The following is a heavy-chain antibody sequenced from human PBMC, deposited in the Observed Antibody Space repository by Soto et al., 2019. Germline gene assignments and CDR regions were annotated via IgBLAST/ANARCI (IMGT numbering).Heavy chain of an antibody. Sequence: QVQLQESGPGLVKPSGTLSLTCAVSGDSISNSRWWTWVRQPPGKGLEWIGDIFHSGDTNYNPSLKXRXXXSXYKSQNQFSLKVSSVTAADTAVYYCAYSTGWYRHDVWGQGTLVTVSS. J-gene: IGHJ3*01. CDR3: AYSTGWYRHDV. V-gene: IGHV4-4*02. D-gene: IGHD6-19*01. CDR1: GDSISNSRW. CDR2: IFHSGDT.